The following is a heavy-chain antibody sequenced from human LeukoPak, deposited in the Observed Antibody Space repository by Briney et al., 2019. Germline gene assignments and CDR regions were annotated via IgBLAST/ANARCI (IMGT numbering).Heavy chain of an antibody. CDR3: ARSSVRYLTDNWFDP. CDR1: GFTFSSYA. D-gene: IGHD3-9*01. V-gene: IGHV3-30-3*01. J-gene: IGHJ5*02. CDR2: ISYDGSNK. Sequence: GRSLRLSCAASGFTFSSYAMHWVRQAPGKGLEWVAVISYDGSNKYYADSVKGRFTISRDNSKNTLYLQMNSLRAEDTAVYYCARSSVRYLTDNWFDPWGRGTLVTVSS.